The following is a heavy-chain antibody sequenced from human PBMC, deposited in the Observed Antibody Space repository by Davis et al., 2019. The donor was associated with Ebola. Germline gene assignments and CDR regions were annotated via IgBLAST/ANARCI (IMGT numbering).Heavy chain of an antibody. CDR1: GGSFSDYF. V-gene: IGHV4-34*01. CDR2: INHSGKT. CDR3: ASPHQIRGRDYFDH. D-gene: IGHD2-2*01. J-gene: IGHJ4*02. Sequence: PSETLSLTCAVYGGSFSDYFWSWIRQAPGKGLEWIGEINHSGKTYYNPSLKSRVTISIDTSKIQFSLKMTSVTAADTAIYYCASPHQIRGRDYFDHWGQGTLVTVSS.